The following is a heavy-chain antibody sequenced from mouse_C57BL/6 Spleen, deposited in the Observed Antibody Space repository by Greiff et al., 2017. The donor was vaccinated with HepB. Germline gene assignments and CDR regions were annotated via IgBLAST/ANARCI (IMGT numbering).Heavy chain of an antibody. V-gene: IGHV5-17*01. Sequence: EVMLVESGGGLVKPGGSLKLSCAASGFTFSDYGMHWVRQAPEKGLEWVAYISSGSSTIYYADTMKGRFTISIDNAKNTLFLQMTSLRSEDTAMYYCARMRVYWYFDVWGTGTTVTVSS. J-gene: IGHJ1*03. CDR1: GFTFSDYG. CDR3: ARMRVYWYFDV. CDR2: ISSGSSTI.